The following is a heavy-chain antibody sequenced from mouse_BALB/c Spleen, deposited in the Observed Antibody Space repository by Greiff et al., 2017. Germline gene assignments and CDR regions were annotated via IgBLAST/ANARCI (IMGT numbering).Heavy chain of an antibody. Sequence: VQLQQSGAELVKPGASVKLSCKASGYTFTSYWMHWVKQRPGQGLEWIGEINPSNGRTNYNEKFKSKATLTVDKSSSTAYMQLSSLTSEDSAVYYCASWLTGGYYAMDYWGQGTSVTVSS. J-gene: IGHJ4*01. CDR1: GYTFTSYW. V-gene: IGHV1S81*02. CDR3: ASWLTGGYYAMDY. CDR2: INPSNGRT. D-gene: IGHD4-1*01.